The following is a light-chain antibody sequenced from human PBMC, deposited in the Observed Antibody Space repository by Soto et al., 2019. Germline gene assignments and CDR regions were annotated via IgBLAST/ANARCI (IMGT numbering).Light chain of an antibody. CDR1: TSNIGSHY. CDR3: QSYDSSLSGSGV. V-gene: IGLV1-40*01. J-gene: IGLJ2*01. CDR2: GNS. Sequence: QSVLTQPPSASGTPGQSLTISCSGSTSNIGSHYVYWYQHLPGTAPKVLIYGNSNRPSGVPDRFSGSKSGTSASLAITGLQAEDEADYYCQSYDSSLSGSGVFGGGTKLTVL.